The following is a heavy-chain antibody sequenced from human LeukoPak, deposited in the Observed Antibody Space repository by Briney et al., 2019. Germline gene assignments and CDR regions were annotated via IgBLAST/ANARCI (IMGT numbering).Heavy chain of an antibody. D-gene: IGHD6-19*01. J-gene: IGHJ4*02. CDR2: IYYSGTT. CDR1: GGSISSLTYY. V-gene: IGHV4-39*01. Sequence: SETLSLTCTVSGGSISSLTYYRGWVRQPPGRGLEWIASIYYSGTTYNSPSLKSRVTISVNRSNNQFSLRLTSVTAADTAVYFCAGYSSGWSSGGGYWGQGTLVTVSS. CDR3: AGYSSGWSSGGGY.